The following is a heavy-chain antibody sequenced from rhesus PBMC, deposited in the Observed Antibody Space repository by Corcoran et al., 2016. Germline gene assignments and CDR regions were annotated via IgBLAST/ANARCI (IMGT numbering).Heavy chain of an antibody. V-gene: IGHV5-2*01. J-gene: IGHJ4*01. CDR3: AKIAAAGGYFDY. Sequence: EVQLVQSGAEVKRPGESLKISCKTSGYSFTSYWISWVRQMPGKGLEWMGSIDPSDSDTRYIPSFQGQVTMSADKSISTAYLQWSSLKSSDTATYYWAKIAAAGGYFDYWGQGVLVTVSS. CDR2: IDPSDSDT. CDR1: GYSFTSYW. D-gene: IGHD6-31*01.